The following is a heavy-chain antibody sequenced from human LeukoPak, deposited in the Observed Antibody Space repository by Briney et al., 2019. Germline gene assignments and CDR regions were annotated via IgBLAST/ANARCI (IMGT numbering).Heavy chain of an antibody. CDR1: GFTFSSYA. D-gene: IGHD2/OR15-2a*01. CDR2: ISGSGGST. Sequence: PGGSLRLSCAASGFTFSSYAMSWVRQAPGKGLEWVSAISGSGGSTYYADSVKGRFTISRDNSKNTLYLQMNSLRAEDTAVYYCAKDWAFAGYYYYIDLWGKGTTVTISS. V-gene: IGHV3-23*01. J-gene: IGHJ6*03. CDR3: AKDWAFAGYYYYIDL.